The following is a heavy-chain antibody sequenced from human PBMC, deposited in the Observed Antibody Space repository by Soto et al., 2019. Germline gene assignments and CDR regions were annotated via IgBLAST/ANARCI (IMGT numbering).Heavy chain of an antibody. CDR1: GYTFTRYA. D-gene: IGHD5-18*01. V-gene: IGHV1-3*01. CDR2: INADNGNT. Sequence: GASVKVSCKASGYTFTRYAMHWVRQAPGQRLEWMGWINADNGNTKYSQKIQGRVTITRDTSASTAYMELSSLRSEDTAVYYCARGPTAMVLDYWGQGTLVTVSS. J-gene: IGHJ4*02. CDR3: ARGPTAMVLDY.